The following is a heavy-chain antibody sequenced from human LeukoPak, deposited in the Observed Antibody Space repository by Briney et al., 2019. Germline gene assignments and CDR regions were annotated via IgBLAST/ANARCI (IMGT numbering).Heavy chain of an antibody. J-gene: IGHJ4*02. D-gene: IGHD3-16*01. CDR2: VSSDGSRT. V-gene: IGHV3-74*01. CDR3: ATDGAYGLTQ. CDR1: GVSFSTTW. Sequence: GGSLRLSCAASGVSFSTTWMHWVRQAPGKGLMWVSHVSSDGSRTYADSVKGRFTVSRDNNKDMVYLQMSSLRAEDTAVYYCATDGAYGLTQWGQGTLVTVSS.